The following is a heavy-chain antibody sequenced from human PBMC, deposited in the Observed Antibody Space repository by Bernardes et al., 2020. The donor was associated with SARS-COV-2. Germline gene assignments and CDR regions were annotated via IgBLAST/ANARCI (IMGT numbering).Heavy chain of an antibody. CDR2: FDPDDGET. V-gene: IGHV1-24*01. D-gene: IGHD2-15*01. CDR1: GYTLTELS. J-gene: IGHJ6*02. Sequence: ASVKVSCKVSGYTLTELSMHWVRQAPGKGLEWMGGFDPDDGETIYAQKLQGRVTMTEDTSTDTAYMELSSLRSEDTAVYYCATAPALGGVYCSGGSCYDYYYGMDVWGQGTTVTVSS. CDR3: ATAPALGGVYCSGGSCYDYYYGMDV.